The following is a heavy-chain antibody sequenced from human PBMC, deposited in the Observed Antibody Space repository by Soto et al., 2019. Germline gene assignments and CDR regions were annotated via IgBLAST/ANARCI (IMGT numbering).Heavy chain of an antibody. V-gene: IGHV1-46*03. CDR3: ARDQEPSTLYYDYYYMDV. CDR2: INPSGGST. Sequence: ASVKVSCKASGYTFTSYYIHWVRQAHGQGLEWMGIINPSGGSTSYAQKFQGRVTMTRDTSTSTVYMEVSGLRSEDTAVYYCARDQEPSTLYYDYYYMDVWGKGTTVTVSS. J-gene: IGHJ6*03. CDR1: GYTFTSYY.